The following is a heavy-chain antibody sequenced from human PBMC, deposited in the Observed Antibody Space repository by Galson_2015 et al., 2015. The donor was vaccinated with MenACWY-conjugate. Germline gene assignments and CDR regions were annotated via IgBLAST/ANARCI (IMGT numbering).Heavy chain of an antibody. V-gene: IGHV2-70*11. CDR1: GFSLSTYEMC. CDR3: ARMHTVLDATDAFDI. CDR2: IDWRDNK. D-gene: IGHD2-15*01. Sequence: PALVKPTQTLTLTCTFSGFSLSTYEMCIYWVRQPPGKALEWLARIDWRDNKYYTTSLKTRLTISKDTSTNQVVLTVTNVDPVDTATYYCARMHTVLDATDAFDIWGQGTMVTVSS. J-gene: IGHJ3*02.